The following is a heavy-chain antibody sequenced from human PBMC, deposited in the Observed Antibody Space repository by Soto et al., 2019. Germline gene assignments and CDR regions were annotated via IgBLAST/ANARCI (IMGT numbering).Heavy chain of an antibody. J-gene: IGHJ4*02. Sequence: EVQLVESGGGLVQPGRSLRLSCAASGFTFDDYAMHWVRQAPGKGLEWVSGISWNSGSIGYADSVKGRFTISRDNAKNSLYLQMSSLRAEDTALYYCAKEKLMLPYFDYWGQGTLVTVSS. CDR2: ISWNSGSI. CDR3: AKEKLMLPYFDY. D-gene: IGHD2-15*01. V-gene: IGHV3-9*01. CDR1: GFTFDDYA.